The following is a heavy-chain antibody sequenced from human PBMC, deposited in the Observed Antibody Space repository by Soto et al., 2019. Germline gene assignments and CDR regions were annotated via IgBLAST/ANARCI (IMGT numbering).Heavy chain of an antibody. J-gene: IGHJ6*02. CDR1: GGTFSSYA. Sequence: QVPLVRSGAEVKKPGSSVKVSCKASGGTFSSYAISWVRQAPGQGLEWMGGSIPIPGTANYAQKFQGRVTITADESTSTAYMELSSMRSEDTAVYYCARSQGSSTSLEIYYYYYYGMDVWGQGTTVTVSS. V-gene: IGHV1-69*01. D-gene: IGHD2-2*01. CDR3: ARSQGSSTSLEIYYYYYYGMDV. CDR2: SIPIPGTA.